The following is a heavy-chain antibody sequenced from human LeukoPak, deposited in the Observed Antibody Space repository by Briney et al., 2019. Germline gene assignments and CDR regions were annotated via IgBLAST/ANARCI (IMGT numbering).Heavy chain of an antibody. D-gene: IGHD3-10*01. Sequence: QAGGSLRLSCAASGFTVNNNYMTWVRQAPGKGLEWVSLIYRGGSTDYAESAKGRFTISRDISKNTLYLQMNSLRAEDTAVYYCARRGYDYGSPFDYWGQGTLVTVSS. CDR2: IYRGGST. V-gene: IGHV3-53*01. CDR3: ARRGYDYGSPFDY. CDR1: GFTVNNNY. J-gene: IGHJ4*02.